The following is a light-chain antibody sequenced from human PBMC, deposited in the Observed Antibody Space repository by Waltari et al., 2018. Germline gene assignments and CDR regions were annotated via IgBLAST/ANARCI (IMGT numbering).Light chain of an antibody. Sequence: QSALTQPASVSGSPGQSITISCTGTSSDVGSYNLVPWYQQHQGKAPKLMIYGVTKRPSGVSNRFSGSKSGNTASLTISGLQAEDESDYYCCSYAGASTHVVFGGGTKVTVL. CDR3: CSYAGASTHVV. CDR2: GVT. CDR1: SSDVGSYNL. J-gene: IGLJ2*01. V-gene: IGLV2-23*02.